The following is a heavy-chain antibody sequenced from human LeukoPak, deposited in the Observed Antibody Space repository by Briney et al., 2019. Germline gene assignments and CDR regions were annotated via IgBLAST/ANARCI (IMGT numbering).Heavy chain of an antibody. CDR1: GGSISSYY. CDR2: IYHSGSA. Sequence: NPSETLSLTCTVSGGSISSYYWSWIRQPPGKGLEWFGYIYHSGSAYYNPSLKSRLTMSIDTSRNQFSLRLSSVTAADTAVYYCARAHGSPSVRLFDTWGQGTLVTVSS. CDR3: ARAHGSPSVRLFDT. J-gene: IGHJ4*02. D-gene: IGHD3-10*01. V-gene: IGHV4-59*06.